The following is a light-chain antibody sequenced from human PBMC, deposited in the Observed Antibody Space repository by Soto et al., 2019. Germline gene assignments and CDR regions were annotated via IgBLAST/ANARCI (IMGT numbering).Light chain of an antibody. V-gene: IGKV1-8*01. Sequence: AIRMTQSPSSFSASTGDRVTITCRASQGISSYLAWYQQKPGKAPKLLIYAASTLQSGVPLRFSGSGSGTDFTLTISCLQSEDFATYYCQQYYSYPRTFGHGTKVDIK. CDR3: QQYYSYPRT. CDR1: QGISSY. J-gene: IGKJ1*01. CDR2: AAS.